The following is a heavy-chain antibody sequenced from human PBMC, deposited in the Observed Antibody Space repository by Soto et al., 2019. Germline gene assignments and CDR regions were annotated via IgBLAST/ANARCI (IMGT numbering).Heavy chain of an antibody. V-gene: IGHV3-13*01. D-gene: IGHD6-6*01. Sequence: EVQLVESGGGLVQPGGSLRLSCAASGFTFSTYDMHWVRQATGKGLEWVSAIGTGYDTYYPGSVKGRFTISRENAKNSLYLQMNSLRVGDTAVYYCAREVLDSSSSGLYFDLWGRGTLVTVST. CDR1: GFTFSTYD. CDR3: AREVLDSSSSGLYFDL. CDR2: IGTGYDT. J-gene: IGHJ2*01.